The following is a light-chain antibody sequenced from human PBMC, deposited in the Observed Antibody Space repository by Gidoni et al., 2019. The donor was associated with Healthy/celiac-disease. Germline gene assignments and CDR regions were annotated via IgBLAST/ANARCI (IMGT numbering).Light chain of an antibody. Sequence: DIVMKQSPDSLAVSVGERATINCKSSQSGLYSSNNKNYLAWYQQKPGQPPKLLIYWASTRESGVPDRFSGSGSGTDFTLTISSLQAEDVAIYYCQQYYSTPYTFGPGTKLEIK. CDR3: QQYYSTPYT. CDR2: WAS. CDR1: QSGLYSSNNKNY. V-gene: IGKV4-1*01. J-gene: IGKJ2*01.